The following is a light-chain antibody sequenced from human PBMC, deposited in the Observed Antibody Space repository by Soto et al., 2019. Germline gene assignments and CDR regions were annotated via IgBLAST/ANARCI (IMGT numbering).Light chain of an antibody. V-gene: IGKV1-5*01. J-gene: IGKJ1*01. Sequence: DIQMTQSPSTLSASVGDRVTITCRASQSTRSSLAWYQQKPGKAPKLLIYDASSLESGVPSRFSGSGSGTEFTLTISSLQPDDFATYYCQNYNTYSGTFGQGTKVDIK. CDR2: DAS. CDR3: QNYNTYSGT. CDR1: QSTRSS.